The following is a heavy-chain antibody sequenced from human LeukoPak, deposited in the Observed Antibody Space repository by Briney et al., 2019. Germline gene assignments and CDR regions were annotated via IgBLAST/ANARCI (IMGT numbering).Heavy chain of an antibody. J-gene: IGHJ5*02. D-gene: IGHD7-27*01. CDR3: ARDGET. CDR1: GFTLDGVG. CDR2: ISWNGGRT. V-gene: IGHV3-20*04. Sequence: GGSLRLSCVASGFTLDGVGVSWVRQAPGKGLEWVSGISWNGGRTAYADAVEGRFTISRDNAKNSLFLQMKSLRAEDTALYYCARDGETWGQGTLVTVSS.